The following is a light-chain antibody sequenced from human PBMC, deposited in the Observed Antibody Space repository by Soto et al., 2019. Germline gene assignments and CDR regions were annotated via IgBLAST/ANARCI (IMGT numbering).Light chain of an antibody. CDR1: QGVSND. Sequence: AIQMTQSPSSLSASVGDRATITCRASQGVSNDVGWYQQKPGKAPRLLIYAASTLQSGVPSRFSGSQSATDFTLTISSLQAEDFATYYCLQDFAYPLTFGGGTQVEIK. V-gene: IGKV1-6*01. CDR2: AAS. CDR3: LQDFAYPLT. J-gene: IGKJ4*01.